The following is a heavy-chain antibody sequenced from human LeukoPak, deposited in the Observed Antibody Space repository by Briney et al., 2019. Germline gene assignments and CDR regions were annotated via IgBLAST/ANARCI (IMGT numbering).Heavy chain of an antibody. CDR1: GFTFSSYS. Sequence: GGSLRLSCAASGFTFSSYSMNWVRQAPGKGLEWVSYISSSSSTIYYADSVKGRFTISRDNAKNSLYLQMNSLRAEDTAVYYCARVEKWELGEEYYFDYWGQGTLVTVSS. D-gene: IGHD1-26*01. V-gene: IGHV3-48*04. CDR2: ISSSSSTI. J-gene: IGHJ4*02. CDR3: ARVEKWELGEEYYFDY.